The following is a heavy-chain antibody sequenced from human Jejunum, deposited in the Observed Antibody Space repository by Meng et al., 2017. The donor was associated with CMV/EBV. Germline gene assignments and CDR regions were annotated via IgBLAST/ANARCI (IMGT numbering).Heavy chain of an antibody. V-gene: IGHV1-8*01. J-gene: IGHJ4*02. CDR3: AREHSGYDDF. CDR2: MNPNSGNT. CDR1: GYSFTSYD. D-gene: IGHD5-12*01. Sequence: CKPSGYSFTSYDIPWVRQASGPGLEWLGWMNPNSGNTGYAQKFQGRVTMISNTSINTAYMQLSSLTSEDTAIYYCAREHSGYDDFWGQGTLVTVSS.